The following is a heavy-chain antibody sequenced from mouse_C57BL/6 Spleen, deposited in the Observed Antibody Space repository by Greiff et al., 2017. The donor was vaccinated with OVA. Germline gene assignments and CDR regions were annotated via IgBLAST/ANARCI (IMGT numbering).Heavy chain of an antibody. D-gene: IGHD2-5*01. CDR1: GYSFTDYN. CDR3: ATLYYSNYDYAMDY. CDR2: INPNYGTT. J-gene: IGHJ4*01. V-gene: IGHV1-39*01. Sequence: VQLQQSGPELVKPGASVKISCKASGYSFTDYNMNWVKQSHGKSLEWIGVINPNYGTTSYNQKFKGKATLTVDQSSSTAYMQLNSLTSEDSAVYYCATLYYSNYDYAMDYWGQGTSVTVSS.